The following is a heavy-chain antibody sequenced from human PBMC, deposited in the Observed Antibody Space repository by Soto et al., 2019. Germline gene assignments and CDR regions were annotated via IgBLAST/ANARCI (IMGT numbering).Heavy chain of an antibody. CDR1: GGSVNSSRYY. CDR2: IYYTGTT. Sequence: QLQLQESGRGLVKPSETLSLTCTVSGGSVNSSRYYWGWIRQPPGKGPEWIGTIYYTGTTYYNPSLKSRVTISVDTSKNQFSLNLSSVTAADTAVYSCARVYYDSSGFVPWGQGTLVVVSS. V-gene: IGHV4-39*01. J-gene: IGHJ4*02. CDR3: ARVYYDSSGFVP. D-gene: IGHD3-22*01.